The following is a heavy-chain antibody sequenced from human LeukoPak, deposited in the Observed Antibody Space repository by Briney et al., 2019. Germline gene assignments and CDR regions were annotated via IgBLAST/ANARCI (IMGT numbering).Heavy chain of an antibody. D-gene: IGHD2-2*02. CDR2: INPNSGGT. CDR3: ARDRLVCSSTSCYTGYFDY. J-gene: IGHJ4*02. Sequence: ASVKVSCKASGYTFTSYDINWVRQAPGQGLEWMGWINPNSGGTNYAQKFQGRVTMTRDTSISTAYMELSRLRSDDTAVYYCARDRLVCSSTSCYTGYFDYWGQGTLVTVSS. CDR1: GYTFTSYD. V-gene: IGHV1-2*02.